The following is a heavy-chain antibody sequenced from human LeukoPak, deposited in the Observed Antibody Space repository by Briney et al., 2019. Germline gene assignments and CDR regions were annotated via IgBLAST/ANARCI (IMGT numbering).Heavy chain of an antibody. D-gene: IGHD3-10*01. Sequence: PSETLSLTCPVSGGSISSYYWSWIRQPAGKGLEWIGRIYTSGSTNYNPSLKSRVTMSVDTSKNQFSLKLSSVTAADTAVYYCATTRRRYGSGSYYADYWGQGTLVTVSS. CDR2: IYTSGST. CDR3: ATTRRRYGSGSYYADY. V-gene: IGHV4-4*07. J-gene: IGHJ4*02. CDR1: GGSISSYY.